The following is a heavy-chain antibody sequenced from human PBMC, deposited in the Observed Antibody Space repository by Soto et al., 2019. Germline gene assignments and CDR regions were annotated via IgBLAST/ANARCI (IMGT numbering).Heavy chain of an antibody. D-gene: IGHD2-8*01. CDR1: GFTFSSYA. CDR2: ISGSGGST. CDR3: AKDLMDFHIVLMVYGRG. Sequence: GGSLRLSCAASGFTFSSYAMSWVRQAPGKGLEWVSAISGSGGSTYYADSVKGRFTISRDNSKNTLYLQMNSLRAEDTAVYYCAKDLMDFHIVLMVYGRGGGQGTLVTVSS. V-gene: IGHV3-23*01. J-gene: IGHJ4*02.